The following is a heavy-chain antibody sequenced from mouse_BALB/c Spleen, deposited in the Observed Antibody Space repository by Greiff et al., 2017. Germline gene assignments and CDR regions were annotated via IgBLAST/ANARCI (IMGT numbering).Heavy chain of an antibody. Sequence: VQLQESGPGLVAPSQSLSITCTVSGFSLTSYGVHWVRQPPGKGLEWLGVIWAGGSTNYNSALMSRLSISKDNSKSQVFLKMNSLQTDDTAMYYCARDRYDHFAYWGQGTLVTVSA. CDR3: ARDRYDHFAY. J-gene: IGHJ3*01. CDR2: IWAGGST. CDR1: GFSLTSYG. V-gene: IGHV2-9*02. D-gene: IGHD2-14*01.